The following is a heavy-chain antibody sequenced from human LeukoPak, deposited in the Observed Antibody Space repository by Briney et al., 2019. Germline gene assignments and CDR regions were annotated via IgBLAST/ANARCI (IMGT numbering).Heavy chain of an antibody. V-gene: IGHV4-31*03. CDR2: IYYSGST. CDR1: GGSISSGGYY. J-gene: IGHJ5*02. D-gene: IGHD3-22*01. Sequence: PSETLSLTCTVSGGSISSGGYYWSWIRQHPGKGLEWIGYIYYSGSTYYNPSLKSRVTISVDTSKNQFSLKLSSVTAADTAVYYCARDGYYDSSGYGLTATWGQGTLVTVSS. CDR3: ARDGYYDSSGYGLTAT.